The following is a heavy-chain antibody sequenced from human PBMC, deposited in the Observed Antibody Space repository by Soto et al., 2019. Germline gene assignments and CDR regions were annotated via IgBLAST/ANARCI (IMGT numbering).Heavy chain of an antibody. Sequence: PGGSLRLSCEASGFAFRSYSMHWVRQAPGKGLEWVAILYYDAGNKFYAESVRGRFSISRDTSNNILFLEMKNLRVEDTAVYYCARDRGYCTHGVCYTLDYWGQGTLVTVSS. D-gene: IGHD2-8*01. CDR3: ARDRGYCTHGVCYTLDY. CDR1: GFAFRSYS. J-gene: IGHJ4*02. V-gene: IGHV3-30*12. CDR2: LYYDAGNK.